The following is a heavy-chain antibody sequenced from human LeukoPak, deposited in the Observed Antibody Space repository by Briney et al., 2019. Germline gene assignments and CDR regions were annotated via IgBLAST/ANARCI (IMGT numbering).Heavy chain of an antibody. CDR1: GYNFISYY. CDR3: AREDVVLVDAVRYYYYGMDV. J-gene: IGHJ6*02. CDR2: INPSGGST. V-gene: IGHV1-46*01. Sequence: VASVKVSCKASGYNFISYYMHWVRQAPGQGLEWMGIINPSGGSTSYAQKFQDRVTMTRDTSTSTVYMELSSLKSEDTAVYYCAREDVVLVDAVRYYYYGMDVWGQGTTVNVSS. D-gene: IGHD2-8*01.